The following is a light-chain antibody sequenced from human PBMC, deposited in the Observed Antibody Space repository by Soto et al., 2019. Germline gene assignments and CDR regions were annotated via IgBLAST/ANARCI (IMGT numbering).Light chain of an antibody. J-gene: IGKJ5*01. CDR3: MQALQTPIT. Sequence: DIVMTQSPLSLPVTPGEPASISCRSSQSLLHTNGNKYLDWYXQKQGQSPQXLIYLGSNRASGVPDRFSGSGSGTDFSMKISRVEAEDVGVDYCMQALQTPITFGQGTRLENK. V-gene: IGKV2-28*01. CDR2: LGS. CDR1: QSLLHTNGNKY.